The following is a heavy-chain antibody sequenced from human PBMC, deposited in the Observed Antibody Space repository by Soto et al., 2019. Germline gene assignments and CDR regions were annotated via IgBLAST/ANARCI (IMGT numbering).Heavy chain of an antibody. J-gene: IGHJ3*02. V-gene: IGHV3-30*03. CDR2: ISEDGTVQ. Sequence: VQLVVSGGGVVRPGGSLRLSCVASGFTIGGYGMHWVRQAPGRGLEWVAVISEDGTVQRYLDAVKDRFYISRDNPKNTLSLQMYRLSPEDTSVYFCAREFQRGLHAFDIWGQGTGVTVS. CDR1: GFTIGGYG. D-gene: IGHD4-17*01. CDR3: AREFQRGLHAFDI.